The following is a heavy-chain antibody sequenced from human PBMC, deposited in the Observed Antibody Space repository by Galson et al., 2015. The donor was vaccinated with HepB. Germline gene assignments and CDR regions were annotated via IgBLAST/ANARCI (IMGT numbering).Heavy chain of an antibody. D-gene: IGHD5-18*01. J-gene: IGHJ4*02. CDR1: GGSISSGGYY. CDR3: ARGRSGYSFGYFGY. V-gene: IGHV4-31*11. Sequence: TLSLTCAVSGGSISSGGYYWSWIRQHPGKGLEWIGYIYYSGSTYYNPSLKSRVTISVDTSKNQFSLKLSSVTAADTAVYYCARGRSGYSFGYFGYWGQGTLVTVSS. CDR2: IYYSGST.